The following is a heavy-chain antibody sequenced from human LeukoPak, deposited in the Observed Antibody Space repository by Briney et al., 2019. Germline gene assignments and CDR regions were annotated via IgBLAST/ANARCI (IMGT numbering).Heavy chain of an antibody. CDR3: ARELGTMTI. V-gene: IGHV3-7*03. D-gene: IGHD3-22*01. CDR2: IKQDGSER. CDR1: GFTFSDYW. Sequence: GGSLRLSCATSGFTFSDYWMHWVRQAPGRGLEWVTNIKQDGSERYYVDSVKGRFTITRDNAKNSLSLQMNSLRAEDTAVYYCARELGTMTIWGQGTMVTVSS. J-gene: IGHJ3*02.